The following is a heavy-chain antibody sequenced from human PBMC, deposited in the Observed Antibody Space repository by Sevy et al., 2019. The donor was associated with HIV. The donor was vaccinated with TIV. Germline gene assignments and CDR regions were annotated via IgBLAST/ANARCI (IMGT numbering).Heavy chain of an antibody. D-gene: IGHD3-22*01. CDR1: GGSFSSGNYY. Sequence: SETLSLTCTVSGGSFSSGNYYWSWIRQPAGKGLEWIGRIYNSGSTNYNPSLKSRVTISVDTSKNQFSLRLSSVTAADMAVYYCARVDRAYYDGSAFDFWGQGTLVTVSS. J-gene: IGHJ4*02. V-gene: IGHV4-61*02. CDR2: IYNSGST. CDR3: ARVDRAYYDGSAFDF.